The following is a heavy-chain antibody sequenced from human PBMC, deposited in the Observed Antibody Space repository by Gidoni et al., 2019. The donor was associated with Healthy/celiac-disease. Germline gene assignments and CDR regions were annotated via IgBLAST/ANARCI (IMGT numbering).Heavy chain of an antibody. CDR2: IYYSGST. J-gene: IGHJ6*02. V-gene: IGHV4-30-4*01. Sequence: QAQLQESGPGLVKPSQTMSLTCTVSAASLSRGDYYWSWCRQPPGKGPEWIVYIYYSGSTYSNPSLKSRVTISVDTSKNQFSLKLSSVTAADTAVYYCARVLMGRCYYYYGMDVWGQGTTVTVSS. D-gene: IGHD2-15*01. CDR3: ARVLMGRCYYYYGMDV. CDR1: AASLSRGDYY.